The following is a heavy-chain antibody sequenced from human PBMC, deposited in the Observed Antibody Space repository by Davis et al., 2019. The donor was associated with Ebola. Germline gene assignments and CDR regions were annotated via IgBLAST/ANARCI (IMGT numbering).Heavy chain of an antibody. Sequence: SVKVSCKASGGTFSSYAISWVRQAPGQGLEWMGGIIPIFGTANYAQKFQGRVTMTRDTSTSTVYMELSSLRSEDTAVYYCARTSAHGVTKGGYYFDYWGQGTLVTVSS. D-gene: IGHD4-17*01. J-gene: IGHJ4*02. CDR1: GGTFSSYA. V-gene: IGHV1-69*05. CDR2: IIPIFGTA. CDR3: ARTSAHGVTKGGYYFDY.